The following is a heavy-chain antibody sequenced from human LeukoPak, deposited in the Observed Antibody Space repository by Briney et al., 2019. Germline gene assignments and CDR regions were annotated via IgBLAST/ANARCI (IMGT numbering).Heavy chain of an antibody. CDR3: ARVRYYDILTGYYGDGYFDY. D-gene: IGHD3-9*01. CDR2: IYYSRSN. V-gene: IGHV4-59*01. CDR1: GGSISSYY. Sequence: SETLSFTCTVSGGSISSYYWSWIRQPPGKGLEWIGYIYYSRSNNYNPSLKSRVTISVDTSKNQFSLKLSSVTAADTAVYYCARVRYYDILTGYYGDGYFDYWGQGTLVTVSS. J-gene: IGHJ4*02.